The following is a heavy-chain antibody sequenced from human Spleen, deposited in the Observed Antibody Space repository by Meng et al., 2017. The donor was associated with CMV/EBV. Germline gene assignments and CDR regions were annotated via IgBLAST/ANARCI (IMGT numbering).Heavy chain of an antibody. CDR2: INPNSGGT. Sequence: SGSTFTGYYMHWVRQAPGQGLEWMGWINPNSGGTNYVQKFQGRVTMTRDTSISTAYMELSRLRSDDTAVYYCARPVYSGYDFHYFDYWGQGTLVTVSS. D-gene: IGHD5-12*01. J-gene: IGHJ4*02. V-gene: IGHV1-2*02. CDR1: GSTFTGYY. CDR3: ARPVYSGYDFHYFDY.